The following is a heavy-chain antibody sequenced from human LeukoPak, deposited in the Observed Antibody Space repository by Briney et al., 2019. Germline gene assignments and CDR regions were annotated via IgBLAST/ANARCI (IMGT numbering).Heavy chain of an antibody. CDR1: GGSISSGSYY. V-gene: IGHV4-61*02. D-gene: IGHD3-10*01. J-gene: IGHJ4*02. CDR3: ARGEITMVRGVIITKSPFDY. CDR2: IYTSGST. Sequence: PSQTLSLTCTVSGGSISSGSYYWSWIRQPAGKGLEWIGRIYTSGSTNYNPSLKSRVTISVDTSENQFSLKLSSVTAADTAVYYCARGEITMVRGVIITKSPFDYWGQGTLVTVSS.